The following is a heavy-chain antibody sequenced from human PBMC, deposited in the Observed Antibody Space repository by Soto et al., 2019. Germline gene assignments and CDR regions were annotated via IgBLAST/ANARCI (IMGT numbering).Heavy chain of an antibody. J-gene: IGHJ6*02. CDR3: ARDKDYYDFWSGPHYYYYYGMDV. CDR2: ISYDGSNK. V-gene: IGHV3-30*04. Sequence: GGSLRLSCAASGFTFSSYAMHWVRQAPGKGLEWVAVISYDGSNKYYADSVKGQFTNSKDNSKNTLYLQMNSLRAEDTAVYYCARDKDYYDFWSGPHYYYYYGMDVWGQGTTVTVSS. CDR1: GFTFSSYA. D-gene: IGHD3-3*01.